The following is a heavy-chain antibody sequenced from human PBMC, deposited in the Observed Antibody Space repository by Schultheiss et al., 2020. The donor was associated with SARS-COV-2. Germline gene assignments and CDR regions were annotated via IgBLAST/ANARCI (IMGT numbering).Heavy chain of an antibody. CDR3: ARDSGSGYSPRGIDY. CDR2: IWYDGSNK. J-gene: IGHJ4*02. V-gene: IGHV3-33*08. CDR1: GFTFSSYS. Sequence: GGSLRLSCAASGFTFSSYSMNWVRQAPGKGLEWVAVIWYDGSNKYYADSVKGRFTISRDNSKNTLYLQMNSLRAEDTAVYYCARDSGSGYSPRGIDYWGQGTLVTVSS. D-gene: IGHD5-18*01.